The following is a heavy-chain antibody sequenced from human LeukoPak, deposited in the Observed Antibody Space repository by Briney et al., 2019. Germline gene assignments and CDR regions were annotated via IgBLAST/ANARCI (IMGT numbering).Heavy chain of an antibody. CDR3: ARDNIGTPDY. J-gene: IGHJ4*02. D-gene: IGHD1-26*01. V-gene: IGHV1-46*01. CDR2: INPSGGSA. CDR1: GYTFTSYY. Sequence: ASVKVSCKASGYTFTSYYMHWVRQAPGQGLEWMGIINPSGGSASYAQKFQGRVTMTRDTSTGTVYMELSSLRSEDTAVYYCARDNIGTPDYWGQGTLVTVSS.